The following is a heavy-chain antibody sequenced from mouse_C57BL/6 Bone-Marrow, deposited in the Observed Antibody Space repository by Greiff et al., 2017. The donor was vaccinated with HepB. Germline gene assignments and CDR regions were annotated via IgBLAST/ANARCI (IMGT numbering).Heavy chain of an antibody. CDR1: GYTFTSYW. D-gene: IGHD1-1*01. J-gene: IGHJ4*01. Sequence: QVQLQQPGAELVKPGASVKLSCKASGYTFTSYWMQWVNQRPGQGLEWIGEIDPSDSYTNYNQKFKGKATLTVDTSSSTAYMQLSSLTSEDSAVYYCARRCYYGSSYEYYAMDYWGQGTSVTVSS. CDR2: IDPSDSYT. V-gene: IGHV1-50*01. CDR3: ARRCYYGSSYEYYAMDY.